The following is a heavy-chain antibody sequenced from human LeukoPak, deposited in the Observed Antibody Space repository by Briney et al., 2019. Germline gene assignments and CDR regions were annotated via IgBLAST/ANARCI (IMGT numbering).Heavy chain of an antibody. J-gene: IGHJ4*02. V-gene: IGHV3-30*18. CDR1: GFTFSSYG. CDR2: ISYDGSNK. CDR3: AKAEAYYYDSSGYFIDY. Sequence: GGSLRLSCAASGFTFSSYGMHWVRQAPGKGLEWVAVISYDGSNKYYADSVKGRFTTSRDNSKNTLYLQMNSLRAEDTAVYYCAKAEAYYYDSSGYFIDYWGQGTLVTVSS. D-gene: IGHD3-22*01.